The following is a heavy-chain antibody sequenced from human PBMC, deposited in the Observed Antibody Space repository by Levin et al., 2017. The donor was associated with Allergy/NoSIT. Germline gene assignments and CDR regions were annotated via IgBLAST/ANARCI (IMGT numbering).Heavy chain of an antibody. CDR2: INHSGST. CDR3: ARGPSEYCSSTSCYTRAGGKYFQH. J-gene: IGHJ1*01. CDR1: GGSFSGYY. V-gene: IGHV4-34*01. D-gene: IGHD2-2*02. Sequence: SETLSLTCAVYGGSFSGYYWSWIRQPPGKGLEWIGEINHSGSTNYNPSLKSRVTISVDTSKNQFSLKLSSVTAADTAVYYCARGPSEYCSSTSCYTRAGGKYFQHWGQGTLVTVSS.